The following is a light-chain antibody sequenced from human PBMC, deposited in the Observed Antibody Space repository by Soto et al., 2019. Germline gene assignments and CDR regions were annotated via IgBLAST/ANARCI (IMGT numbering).Light chain of an antibody. J-gene: IGKJ5*01. V-gene: IGKV3D-15*01. CDR3: QQYHNWPAIT. CDR1: QSVSYN. Sequence: EVVLTQSPGTLSLSPGERATLSCRASQSVSYNLAWYQHKPGQAPRLLIYGASTRATGIPARFSGSGSGTEFTLTISSLQSEDFAVYYCQQYHNWPAITFGQGTLLENK. CDR2: GAS.